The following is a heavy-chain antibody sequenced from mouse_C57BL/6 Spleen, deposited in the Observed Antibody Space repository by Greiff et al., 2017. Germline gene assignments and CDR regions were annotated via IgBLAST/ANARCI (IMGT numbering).Heavy chain of an antibody. CDR3: AGGDYGYYFGFAY. J-gene: IGHJ3*01. CDR2: INPRNGGT. D-gene: IGHD2-3*01. V-gene: IGHV1-53*01. Sequence: VQLQQPGTELVKPGASVKLSCKASGYTFTSYWMHWVKQRPGQGLEWIGNINPRNGGTNYNEKFKSKATLTVDKSSSTAYMQLSSLTSADSAVYYWAGGDYGYYFGFAYWGQGTLVTVSA. CDR1: GYTFTSYW.